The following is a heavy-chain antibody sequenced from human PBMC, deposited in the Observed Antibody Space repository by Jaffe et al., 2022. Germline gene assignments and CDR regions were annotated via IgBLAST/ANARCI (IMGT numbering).Heavy chain of an antibody. CDR2: INPDGFT. D-gene: IGHD1-1*01. V-gene: IGHV4-34*01. Sequence: QVQLQQWGAELWKPSETLSLTCALYGGSLSGFYYTWIRQPPGKGLEWIGEINPDGFTKYDPSLKSRVLISLDTSKNQLSLKLNSVTAADTALYYCARGRGNWDRPLGYWGRGTLVTVSS. CDR1: GGSLSGFY. CDR3: ARGRGNWDRPLGY. J-gene: IGHJ4*02.